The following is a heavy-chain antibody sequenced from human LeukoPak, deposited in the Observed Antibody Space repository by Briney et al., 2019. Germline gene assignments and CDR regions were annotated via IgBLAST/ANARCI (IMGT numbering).Heavy chain of an antibody. Sequence: PGRSLRLSCAASGFTFDDYAMHWVRQAPGKGLEWVSGISWNNGSIGYADSVKGRFTISRDNAKNSLYLQMNSLRAEDTALYYCAKDISPIAVAGSYFDYWGQGTLVTVSS. CDR1: GFTFDDYA. D-gene: IGHD6-19*01. CDR3: AKDISPIAVAGSYFDY. J-gene: IGHJ4*02. V-gene: IGHV3-9*01. CDR2: ISWNNGSI.